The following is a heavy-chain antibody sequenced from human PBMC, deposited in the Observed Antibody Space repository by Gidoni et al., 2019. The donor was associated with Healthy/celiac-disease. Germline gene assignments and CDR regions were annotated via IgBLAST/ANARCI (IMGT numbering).Heavy chain of an antibody. Sequence: YGMHWVRQAPGQGLEWMGIIHPSGGSTSYAQKFQGRVTMTRDTSTSTVYMELSSLRSEETTVYYCARLVGATRWYYYYGMDVWGQGTTVTVSS. CDR2: IHPSGGST. D-gene: IGHD1-26*01. V-gene: IGHV1-46*01. J-gene: IGHJ6*02. CDR3: ARLVGATRWYYYYGMDV. CDR1: YG.